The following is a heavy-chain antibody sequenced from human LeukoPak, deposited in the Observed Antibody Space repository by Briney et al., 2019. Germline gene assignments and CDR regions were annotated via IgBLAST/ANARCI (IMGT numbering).Heavy chain of an antibody. V-gene: IGHV3-53*01. Sequence: GGSLRLSCAASGFTVSNNYMTWVRQARGKGLEWVSVIYSAGKTFYADSVKGRFTISRDNSKNSLYLEMNSLRAEDTAVYYCAGSSHLGFVELFGALDYWGQGTLVTVSS. J-gene: IGHJ4*02. CDR3: AGSSHLGFVELFGALDY. CDR1: GFTVSNNY. D-gene: IGHD3-10*01. CDR2: IYSAGKT.